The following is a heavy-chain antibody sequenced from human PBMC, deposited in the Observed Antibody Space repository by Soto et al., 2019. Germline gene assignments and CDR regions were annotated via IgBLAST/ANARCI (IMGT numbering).Heavy chain of an antibody. CDR1: GFRFSGYG. J-gene: IGHJ1*01. D-gene: IGHD1-1*01. Sequence: GGSLILSCVASGFRFSGYGMHWVRQAPGKGLEWVALLSYDGRKELYADSVKGRFAISRDNSKNTLFLQMSSLRPDDTALYFCAKDITDLYGARYNIDHRGQ. CDR3: AKDITDLYGARYNIDH. CDR2: LSYDGRKE. V-gene: IGHV3-30*18.